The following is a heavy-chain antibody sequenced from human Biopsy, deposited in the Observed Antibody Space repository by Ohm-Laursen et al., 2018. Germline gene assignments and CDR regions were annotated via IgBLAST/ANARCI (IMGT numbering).Heavy chain of an antibody. CDR2: IYDNGDT. J-gene: IGHJ4*02. D-gene: IGHD3-16*02. CDR1: GGSINSGGHF. CDR3: TRVRTFGGVIGGYYFNS. V-gene: IGHV4-31*01. Sequence: SQTLSLTCSVSGGSINSGGHFWGWVRQSPGKGLEWIGYIYDNGDTYYNRSLMSLVSISADTSKNQVSLRLNSVTAADTAVYYCTRVRTFGGVIGGYYFNSWGQGILVTVSS.